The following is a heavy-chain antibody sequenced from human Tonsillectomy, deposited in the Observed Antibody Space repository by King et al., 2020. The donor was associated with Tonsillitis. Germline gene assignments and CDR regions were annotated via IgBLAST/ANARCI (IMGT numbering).Heavy chain of an antibody. V-gene: IGHV1-69*01. CDR3: ASGGGVLLSCESPRFFDY. J-gene: IGHJ4*02. CDR1: GGSFSSYP. Sequence: VQLVESGAEVKKPGSSVKVSCKASGGSFSSYPISWVRQAPGQGLVWMGGIIPLFATPNYAQKFQGRVTITADESTSTAYMELSSLRSEDTAVYYCASGGGVLLSCESPRFFDYWGQGTLVTVSS. D-gene: IGHD3-16*01. CDR2: IIPLFATP.